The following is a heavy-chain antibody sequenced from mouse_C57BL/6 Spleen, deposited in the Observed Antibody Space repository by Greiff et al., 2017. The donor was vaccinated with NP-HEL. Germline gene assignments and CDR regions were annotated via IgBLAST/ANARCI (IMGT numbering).Heavy chain of an antibody. D-gene: IGHD4-1*01. Sequence: DVQLVESEGGLVQPGSSMKLSCTASGFTFSDYYMAWVRQVPEKGLEWVANINYDGSSTYYLDSLKSRFIISRENAKNILYLQMSSLKSEDTATYYCAREGAGTGAMDDWGQGTSVTVSS. J-gene: IGHJ4*01. CDR2: INYDGSST. V-gene: IGHV5-16*01. CDR3: AREGAGTGAMDD. CDR1: GFTFSDYY.